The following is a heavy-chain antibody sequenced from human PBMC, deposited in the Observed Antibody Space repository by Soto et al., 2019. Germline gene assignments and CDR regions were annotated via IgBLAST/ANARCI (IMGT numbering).Heavy chain of an antibody. CDR3: ARGEWELLGY. D-gene: IGHD1-26*01. CDR1: VFTYNSYE. CDR2: ISSSGSTI. J-gene: IGHJ4*02. Sequence: GRTLRLSCAPSVFTYNSYEMNWVRKAPGKGLEWVSYISSSGSTIYYADSVKGRFTISRDNAKNSLYLQMNSLRAEDTAVYYCARGEWELLGYWGQGTRVTVSS. V-gene: IGHV3-48*03.